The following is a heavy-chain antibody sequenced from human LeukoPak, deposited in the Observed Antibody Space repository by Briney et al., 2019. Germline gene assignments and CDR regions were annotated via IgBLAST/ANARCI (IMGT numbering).Heavy chain of an antibody. D-gene: IGHD3-10*01. CDR2: ISGSGVST. CDR1: GFTFSSYA. J-gene: IGHJ6*02. V-gene: IGHV3-23*01. CDR3: ARGSWGSGSYRYGMDV. Sequence: GGSLRLSCAASGFTFSSYAMNWVRQAPGKGLEWVSAISGSGVSTYYADSVKGRFTISRDNSKNTLYLQMNSLRAEDTAVYYCARGSWGSGSYRYGMDVWGQGTTVTVSS.